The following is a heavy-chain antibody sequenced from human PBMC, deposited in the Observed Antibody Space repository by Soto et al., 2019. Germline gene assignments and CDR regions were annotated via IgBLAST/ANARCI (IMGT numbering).Heavy chain of an antibody. CDR1: GFTFSSYA. V-gene: IGHV3-23*01. CDR2: ISGSGGST. CDR3: AKVTRSSWYLYGMDV. J-gene: IGHJ6*02. Sequence: PGGSLRLSCAASGFTFSSYAVSWVRQAPGKGLEWVSAISGSGGSTYYADSVKGRFTISRDNSKNTLYLQMNSLRAEDTAVYYCAKVTRSSWYLYGMDVWGQGTTVTVSS. D-gene: IGHD6-13*01.